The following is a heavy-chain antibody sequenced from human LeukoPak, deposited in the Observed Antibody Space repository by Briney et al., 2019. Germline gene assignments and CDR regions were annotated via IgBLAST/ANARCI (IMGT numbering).Heavy chain of an antibody. Sequence: EASVKVSCKASGYTFTGYYMHWVRQAPGQGLEWMGWINPNSGGTNYAQKFQGRVTMTRDTSISTAYMELSRLRSDDAAVYYCARDGSGSDDWFDPWGQGTLVTVSS. V-gene: IGHV1-2*02. CDR2: INPNSGGT. J-gene: IGHJ5*02. CDR3: ARDGSGSDDWFDP. CDR1: GYTFTGYY. D-gene: IGHD1-26*01.